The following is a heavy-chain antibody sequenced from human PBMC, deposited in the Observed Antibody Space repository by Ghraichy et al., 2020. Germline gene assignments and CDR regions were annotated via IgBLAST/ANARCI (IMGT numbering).Heavy chain of an antibody. Sequence: GESQNISCAASGFTFSSYSMNWVRQAPGKGLEWVSSISSSSSYIYYADSVKGRFTISRDNAKNSLYLQMNSLRAEDTAVYYCARDLGIAAAGTNFGYYYGMDVWGQGTTVTVSS. V-gene: IGHV3-21*01. J-gene: IGHJ6*02. D-gene: IGHD6-13*01. CDR1: GFTFSSYS. CDR3: ARDLGIAAAGTNFGYYYGMDV. CDR2: ISSSSSYI.